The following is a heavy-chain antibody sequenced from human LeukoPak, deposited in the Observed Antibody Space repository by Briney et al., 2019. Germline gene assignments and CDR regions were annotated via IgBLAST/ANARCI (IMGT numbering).Heavy chain of an antibody. CDR1: GGSISSSSYY. D-gene: IGHD3-22*01. CDR2: IYYSGST. V-gene: IGHV4-39*01. J-gene: IGHJ3*02. Sequence: SETLSLTCTVSGGSISSSSYYWGWIRQPPGKGLEWIGSIYYSGSTYYNPSLKSRVTISVDTSKNQFSLKLSSVTAADTAVYYCARHRMYYYDSSGRGVADAFDICGQGTMVTVSS. CDR3: ARHRMYYYDSSGRGVADAFDI.